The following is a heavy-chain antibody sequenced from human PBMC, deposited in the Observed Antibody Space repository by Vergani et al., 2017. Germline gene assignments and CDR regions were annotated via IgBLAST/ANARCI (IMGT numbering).Heavy chain of an antibody. CDR3: AKDLSSGWYEGYYYGMDV. Sequence: QVQLVESGGGVVKPGRSLRLSCAASGFTFSSYGMHWVRQAPGKGLEWVAVIWYDGSNKYYADSVKGRFTLSRDNSKKTLYLQMNSLRAEDTVVYYCAKDLSSGWYEGYYYGMDVWGQGTMVTVSS. V-gene: IGHV3-33*06. CDR1: GFTFSSYG. D-gene: IGHD6-19*01. J-gene: IGHJ6*02. CDR2: IWYDGSNK.